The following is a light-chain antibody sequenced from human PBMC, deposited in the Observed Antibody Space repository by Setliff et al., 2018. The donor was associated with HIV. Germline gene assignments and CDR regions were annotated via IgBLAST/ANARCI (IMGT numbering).Light chain of an antibody. V-gene: IGLV1-44*01. Sequence: QSVLTQPPSASGTPGQRVTSSCSGSSSNIGSNSVNWYRQLPGTAPKVLIYKSNERPLGVPDRFSGSKSGTSASLVISGLQSEDEADYYCAAWDDSLNGLYVFGTGTKVTVL. CDR3: AAWDDSLNGLYV. CDR1: SSNIGSNS. CDR2: KSN. J-gene: IGLJ1*01.